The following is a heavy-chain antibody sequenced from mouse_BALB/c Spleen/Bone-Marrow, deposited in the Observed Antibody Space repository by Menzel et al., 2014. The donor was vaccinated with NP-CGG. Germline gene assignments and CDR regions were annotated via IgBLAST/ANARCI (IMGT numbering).Heavy chain of an antibody. J-gene: IGHJ2*01. CDR2: IYPGSGNT. CDR1: GYAFTNYW. CDR3: TRRRSLDY. Sequence: QVQLQQSGTKLVRTGTSVKISCKASGYAFTNYWLGWVKQRPGHGLEWIGDIYPGSGNTYYNEKSKGKVTLTADKSSSTAYMQLSGLTSEDSAVYFCTRRRSLDYWGQGTTLTVSS. V-gene: IGHV1-63*01.